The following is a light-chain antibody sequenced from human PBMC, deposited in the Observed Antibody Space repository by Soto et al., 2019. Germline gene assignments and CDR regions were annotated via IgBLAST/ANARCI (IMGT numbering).Light chain of an antibody. CDR2: GAS. V-gene: IGKV3-20*01. J-gene: IGKJ1*01. CDR1: QSVSTNF. CDR3: QQYGRTSWT. Sequence: EIVLTQSPGTLSLSPGEGATLSCRASQSVSTNFFAWYQQKPGQAPRLLIYGASTRATGIPDRFSGSGSGKDFPLTISRLEPEDFAVYYCQQYGRTSWTFGQGTKVEIK.